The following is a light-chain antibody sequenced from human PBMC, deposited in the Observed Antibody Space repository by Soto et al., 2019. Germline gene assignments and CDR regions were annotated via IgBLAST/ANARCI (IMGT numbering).Light chain of an antibody. V-gene: IGLV2-11*01. CDR3: CSYAGSDTLV. J-gene: IGLJ2*01. Sequence: QSALTQPRSVSGSPGQSVTISCTGTSSDVGTYNYVSWYQQHPGKAPKLMIYDVNYRPSGVTDRFSGSKSGNTASLTISGLQAEDEADYYCCSYAGSDTLVFGGGTKLTVL. CDR1: SSDVGTYNY. CDR2: DVN.